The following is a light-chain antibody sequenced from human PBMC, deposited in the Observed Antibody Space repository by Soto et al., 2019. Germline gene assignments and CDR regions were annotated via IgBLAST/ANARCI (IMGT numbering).Light chain of an antibody. J-gene: IGKJ2*01. V-gene: IGKV1-39*01. CDR3: QQSYSTPYT. CDR2: IAS. CDR1: QSISNY. Sequence: DIHRTQSPSSLSASVGDRVTITCRASQSISNYLNWYQQQPGKAPNLLIYIASNLHSGVPSRFSGSGSGTDFTLTISSLQPEDFATYYCQQSYSTPYTFGQGTKVDIK.